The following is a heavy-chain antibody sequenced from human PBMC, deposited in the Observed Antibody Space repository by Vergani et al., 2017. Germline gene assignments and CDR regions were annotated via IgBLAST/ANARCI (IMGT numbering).Heavy chain of an antibody. Sequence: QVQLVQSGAEVKKPGASVKVSCKASGYTFTSYYMHWVRQAPGQGLEWMGIINPSGGSTSYAQKFQGRVTMTRDTSTSTAYMELSSLRSEDTAMYYCALAESSTSCINSVCITPETGSWFDPWGQGTLVTVSS. J-gene: IGHJ5*02. CDR1: GYTFTSYY. V-gene: IGHV1-46*01. CDR2: INPSGGST. CDR3: ALAESSTSCINSVCITPETGSWFDP. D-gene: IGHD2-2*01.